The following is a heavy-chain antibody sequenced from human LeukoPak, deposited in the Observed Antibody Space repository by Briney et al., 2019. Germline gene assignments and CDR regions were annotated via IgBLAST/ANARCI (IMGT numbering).Heavy chain of an antibody. CDR2: ISWNSGSI. D-gene: IGHD5-18*01. CDR1: GFTFDDYA. Sequence: GGSLRLSCAASGFTFDDYAMHWVRQAPGKGLEWVSGISWNSGSIGYADSVKGRFTISRDNAKNSLYLQMNSLRAEDTALYYCAKGYPGYSHGLDSGMDVWGQGTTVTVSS. J-gene: IGHJ6*02. CDR3: AKGYPGYSHGLDSGMDV. V-gene: IGHV3-9*01.